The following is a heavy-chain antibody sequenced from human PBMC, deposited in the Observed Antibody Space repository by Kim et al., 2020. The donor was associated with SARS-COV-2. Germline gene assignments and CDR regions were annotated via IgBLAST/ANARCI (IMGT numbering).Heavy chain of an antibody. J-gene: IGHJ3*02. V-gene: IGHV1-2*02. CDR2: ITLTRVGQ. Sequence: ASVKVSCKASGYTFTGYYMHWVRQAPGQGLEGMGWITLTRVGQNNAQKFQGRVTMPRDPAISTAYMEMSRLRSDDTAVYYCARDKTPPQYYDYVWGSYRQGAFDIWGQGTMVTVSS. D-gene: IGHD3-16*02. CDR3: ARDKTPPQYYDYVWGSYRQGAFDI. CDR1: GYTFTGYY.